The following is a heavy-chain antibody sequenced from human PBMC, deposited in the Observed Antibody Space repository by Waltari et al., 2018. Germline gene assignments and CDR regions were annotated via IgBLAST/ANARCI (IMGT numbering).Heavy chain of an antibody. CDR1: GYTFTSYG. Sequence: QVQLVQSGAEVKKPGASVKVSCKASGYTFTSYGISWVRQAPGHGLEWMGWISAYNGNTNYAQKVQGRVTRTTDTATRTAYMELRSLRSDDTAVYYCARGYGDCSGGSGYEEGFDYWGQGTLVTVSS. CDR2: ISAYNGNT. CDR3: ARGYGDCSGGSGYEEGFDY. V-gene: IGHV1-18*01. J-gene: IGHJ4*02. D-gene: IGHD2-15*01.